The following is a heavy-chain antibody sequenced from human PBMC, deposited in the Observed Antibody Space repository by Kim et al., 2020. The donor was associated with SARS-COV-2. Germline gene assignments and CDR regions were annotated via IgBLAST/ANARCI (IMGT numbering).Heavy chain of an antibody. CDR3: ARTKQQLYDWFDS. V-gene: IGHV4-59*01. J-gene: IGHJ5*01. D-gene: IGHD1-1*01. Sequence: YPPPKGRVAKSMDTAKNQFSLKLNSVSAADTAVYYCARTKQQLYDWFDSWGQGTLVTVSS.